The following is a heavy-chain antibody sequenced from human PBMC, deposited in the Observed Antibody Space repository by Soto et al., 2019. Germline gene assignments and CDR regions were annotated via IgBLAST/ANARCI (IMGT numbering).Heavy chain of an antibody. CDR1: GYTFAGHY. CDR3: ANLLRHQLVPGVWYYFDY. J-gene: IGHJ4*02. CDR2: INPNSVGT. V-gene: IGHV1-2*02. D-gene: IGHD6-13*01. Sequence: ASVKVSCKASGYTFAGHYVHWLRQAPGQGLEWMGWINPNSVGTNYAQKFQGRVTMTRDTSISTAYMELSRLRSDDTAVYYCANLLRHQLVPGVWYYFDYWGQGTLVTVSS.